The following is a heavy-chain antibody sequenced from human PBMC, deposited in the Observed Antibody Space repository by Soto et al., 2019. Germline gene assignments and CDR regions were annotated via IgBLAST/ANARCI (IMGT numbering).Heavy chain of an antibody. CDR1: GGSFSSGGYY. CDR3: AIASSFSGHHGY. Sequence: QLQLQESGPGLVKPSQTLSLACTVSGGSFSSGGYYWSWIRQLPGKGLEWIGYIYYIGRTYYTPSLKSRFTISLDTSKNQFSLKLIAVTAADTAVYYCAIASSFSGHHGYWGQGTRVTVSS. V-gene: IGHV4-31*03. J-gene: IGHJ4*02. CDR2: IYYIGRT. D-gene: IGHD2-8*02.